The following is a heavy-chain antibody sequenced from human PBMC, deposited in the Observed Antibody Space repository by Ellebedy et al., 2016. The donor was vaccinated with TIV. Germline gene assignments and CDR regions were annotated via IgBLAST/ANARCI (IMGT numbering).Heavy chain of an antibody. Sequence: SETLSLXXTVSGGSISSSSYYWGWIRQPPGKGLEWIGSIYYSGSTYYNPSLKSRVTISVDTSKNQFSLKLGSVTAADTAVYYCARQVGAFDYWGQGTLVTVSS. CDR1: GGSISSSSYY. CDR2: IYYSGST. CDR3: ARQVGAFDY. J-gene: IGHJ4*02. D-gene: IGHD1-26*01. V-gene: IGHV4-39*01.